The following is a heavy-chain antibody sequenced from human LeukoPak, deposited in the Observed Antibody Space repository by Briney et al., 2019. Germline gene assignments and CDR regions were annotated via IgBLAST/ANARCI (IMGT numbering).Heavy chain of an antibody. V-gene: IGHV1-69*13. CDR2: IVPIFGTA. CDR3: ARGPSGDYVDY. D-gene: IGHD4-17*01. J-gene: IGHJ4*02. CDR1: GGTFSSYA. Sequence: PLASVKVSCKASGGTFSSYAISWVRQAPGQGLEWMGGIVPIFGTANYAQKFQGRVTITADESTSTAYMELSSLRSEDTAVYYCARGPSGDYVDYWGQGTLVTVSS.